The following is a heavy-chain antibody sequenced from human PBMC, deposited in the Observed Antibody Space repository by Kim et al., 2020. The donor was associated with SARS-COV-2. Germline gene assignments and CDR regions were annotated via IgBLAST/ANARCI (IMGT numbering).Heavy chain of an antibody. J-gene: IGHJ6*01. D-gene: IGHD1-26*01. V-gene: IGHV4-59*01. CDR2: IHYSGST. CDR1: GGSISSYY. CDR3: ARDEGATVLFAYYYYGMDV. Sequence: SETLSLTCTVSGGSISSYYWSWIRQPPGKGLEWIGYIHYSGSTNYNPSLKSRVTISVDTSKNQFSLKLSSVTAADTAVYYCARDEGATVLFAYYYYGMDVGGQGTTVTVSS.